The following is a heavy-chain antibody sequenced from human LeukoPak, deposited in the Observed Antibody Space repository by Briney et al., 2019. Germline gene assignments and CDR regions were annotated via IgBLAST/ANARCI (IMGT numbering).Heavy chain of an antibody. CDR3: ARARYCSSTSCYPTPYYFDY. V-gene: IGHV4-59*01. CDR2: IYYSGST. Sequence: SETLSLTCTVSGGSISSYYWSWIRQPAGKGLEWIGYIYYSGSTYYNPSLKSRVTISVDTSKNQFSLKLSSVTAADTAVYYCARARYCSSTSCYPTPYYFDYWGQGTLVTVSS. D-gene: IGHD2-2*01. J-gene: IGHJ4*02. CDR1: GGSISSYY.